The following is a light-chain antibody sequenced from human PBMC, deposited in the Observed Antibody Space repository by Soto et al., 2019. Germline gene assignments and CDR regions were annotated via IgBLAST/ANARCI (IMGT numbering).Light chain of an antibody. CDR1: SSDVGSYNL. Sequence: QSALTQPASVSGFPGQSITISCTGTSSDVGSYNLVSWYQQHPGKAPKLMIYEVSKRPSGVSNRFSGSKSGNTASLTISGXXXXXEAXXXXXXYXXSXXPLYVFGXXXXXTV. CDR3: XXYXXSXXPLYV. J-gene: IGLJ1*01. V-gene: IGLV2-23*02. CDR2: EVS.